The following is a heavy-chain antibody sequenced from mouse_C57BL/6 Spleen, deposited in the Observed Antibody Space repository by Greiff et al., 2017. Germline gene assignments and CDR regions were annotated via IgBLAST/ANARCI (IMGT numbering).Heavy chain of an antibody. V-gene: IGHV3-6*01. CDR2: LSGDGSN. CDR3: AEDYGTFDY. D-gene: IGHD1-1*01. J-gene: IGHJ2*01. CDR1: GYSITSGYY. Sequence: EVQLQQSGPGLVKPSQSLSLTCSVTGYSITSGYYWNWIRQFPGDKLGWMGYLSGDGSNNYNPYLKNRISITRDTSKNQFLLKLNSATTEDAATYYCAEDYGTFDYWGQGTTLTVSS.